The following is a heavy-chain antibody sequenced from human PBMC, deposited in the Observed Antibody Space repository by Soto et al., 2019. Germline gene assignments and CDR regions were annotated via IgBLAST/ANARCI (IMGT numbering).Heavy chain of an antibody. CDR3: ARGSDSSSWYLLDY. D-gene: IGHD6-13*01. V-gene: IGHV4-34*01. Sequence: PSETLSLTCAVYGGSFSGYYWSWIRQPPGKGLEWIGEINHSGSTNYNPSLKSRVTISVDTSKNQFSLKLSSVTAADTAVYYCARGSDSSSWYLLDYWGQGTLVTVSS. CDR1: GGSFSGYY. CDR2: INHSGST. J-gene: IGHJ4*02.